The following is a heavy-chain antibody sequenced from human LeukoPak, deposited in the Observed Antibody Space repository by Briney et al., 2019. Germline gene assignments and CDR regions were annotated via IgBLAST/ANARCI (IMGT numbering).Heavy chain of an antibody. CDR3: ASSWDY. CDR1: GFTYSSYS. J-gene: IGHJ4*02. CDR2: ISSNSDTI. Sequence: GGSLRLSCAASGFTYSSYSMNWVRQAPGEGLEWVSYISSNSDTIYYADSVKGRFTISRDNAWNSLYLQMNSLRAEDTAVYYCASSWDYWGQGTLVTVSS. V-gene: IGHV3-48*04.